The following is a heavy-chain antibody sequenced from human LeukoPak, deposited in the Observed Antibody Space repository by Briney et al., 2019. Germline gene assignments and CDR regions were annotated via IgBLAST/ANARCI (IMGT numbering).Heavy chain of an antibody. CDR3: ARDHEGSYTDDYYYYGMNV. Sequence: ASVKVSCKASGYTFTSYDINWVRQATGQGVEWMGWMNPNSGNTGYAQKFQGRVTMTRNTSISTAYMELSSLRSEDTAVYYCARDHEGSYTDDYYYYGMNVWGQGTTVTVSS. CDR1: GYTFTSYD. CDR2: MNPNSGNT. D-gene: IGHD3-10*01. J-gene: IGHJ6*02. V-gene: IGHV1-8*01.